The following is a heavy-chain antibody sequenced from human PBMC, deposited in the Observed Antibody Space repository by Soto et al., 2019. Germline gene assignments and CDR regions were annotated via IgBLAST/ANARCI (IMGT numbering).Heavy chain of an antibody. CDR1: GGSISSGGYY. D-gene: IGHD3-3*01. J-gene: IGHJ5*02. CDR3: ARGSYDFWSGSLNWFDP. Sequence: SETLSLTCTVSGGSISSGGYYWSWIRQHPGKGLEWIGYIYYSGSTYYNPSLKSRVTISVDTSKNQFSLKLSSVTAADTAVYYCARGSYDFWSGSLNWFDPWGQGTLVTVSS. CDR2: IYYSGST. V-gene: IGHV4-31*03.